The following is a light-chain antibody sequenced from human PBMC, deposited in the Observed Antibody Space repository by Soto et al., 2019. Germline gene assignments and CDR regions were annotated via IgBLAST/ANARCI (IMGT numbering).Light chain of an antibody. V-gene: IGLV2-14*01. CDR2: DVS. CDR3: SSYTASSTLYV. CDR1: SSDVGGYNY. J-gene: IGLJ1*01. Sequence: QSVLTQPASVSGSPGQSITISCTGTSSDVGGYNYVSWYQQHPGKAPKVMIYDVSNRPSGVSNRFSGSKPGNTASLNISGLQAEDEADYYCSSYTASSTLYVFGTGTKVTVL.